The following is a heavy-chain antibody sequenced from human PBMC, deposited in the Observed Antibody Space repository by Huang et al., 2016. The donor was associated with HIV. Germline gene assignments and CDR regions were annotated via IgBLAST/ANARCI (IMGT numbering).Heavy chain of an antibody. CDR3: ARTEMEYYYGSSGYYPDY. CDR2: NSGTRSNI. CDR1: GFDFSKYH. J-gene: IGHJ4*02. V-gene: IGHV3-48*01. D-gene: IGHD3-22*01. Sequence: EVQLVESGGALVQPGGSLKLSCVVSGFDFSKYHMNGVGLARGKGVEWVSYNSGTRSNIYYADSVKGRFTISRDNDKNTVFLQMRSLRAEDTALYYCARTEMEYYYGSSGYYPDYWGQGTQVTVSS.